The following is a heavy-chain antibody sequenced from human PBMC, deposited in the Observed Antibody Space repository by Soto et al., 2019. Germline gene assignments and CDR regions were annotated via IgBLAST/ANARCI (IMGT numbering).Heavy chain of an antibody. CDR2: INHSGST. D-gene: IGHD6-13*01. CDR1: GGSFSGYY. CDR3: ARASAEQLNWFDP. V-gene: IGHV4-34*01. Sequence: QVQLQQWGAGLLKPSETLSLTCAVYGGSFSGYYWSWIRQPPGKGLEWIGEINHSGSTNYNPSLKSRVTISVDTSKNQFSLKLSSVTAADTAVNYCARASAEQLNWFDPWGQGTLVTVSS. J-gene: IGHJ5*02.